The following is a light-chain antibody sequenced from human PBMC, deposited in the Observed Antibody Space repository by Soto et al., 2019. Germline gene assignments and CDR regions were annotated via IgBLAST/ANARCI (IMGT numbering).Light chain of an antibody. CDR1: HTVAYF. CDR2: DVY. CDR3: QQRYKWPPT. J-gene: IGKJ4*01. V-gene: IGKV3-11*01. Sequence: DIVLTQSPATLSLSPGERATLSCRASHTVAYFLAWYQHKAGQAPRLLIYDVYKRATGVPARFSGSGSGTDFTLNISSLEPDDFAVSFCQQRYKWPPTFGGGTNVEIK.